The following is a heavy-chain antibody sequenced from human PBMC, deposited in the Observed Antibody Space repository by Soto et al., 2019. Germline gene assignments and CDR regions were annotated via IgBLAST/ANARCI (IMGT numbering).Heavy chain of an antibody. CDR1: GFTFYKYG. CDR2: ISHDGSNK. D-gene: IGHD3-22*01. CDR3: AKDDSNRWYNYYAMDV. Sequence: QVQLVESGGGVVQPGRSLRLSCAASGFTFYKYGMHWVRQAPGKGLEWVALISHDGSNKYYVDSVKGRFTIARDNSKNTVFLQMNSLRPEGTALYFCAKDDSNRWYNYYAMDVWGQGTTVTVSS. J-gene: IGHJ6*02. V-gene: IGHV3-30*18.